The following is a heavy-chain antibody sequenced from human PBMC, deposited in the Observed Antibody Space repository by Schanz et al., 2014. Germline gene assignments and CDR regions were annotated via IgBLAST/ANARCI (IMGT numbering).Heavy chain of an antibody. D-gene: IGHD3-10*01. CDR2: IKSRSDGGTT. CDR1: GFTFSNAW. CDR3: STTPNFYASGTYSWFDP. Sequence: EVQLVESGGALVQPGGSLRLSCSASGFTFSNAWMNWVRQGPGNRLEWVGRIKSRSDGGTTDYAAPVKGRFIISRDDSRNTLYLQMSGLKTEDTAVYYCSTTPNFYASGTYSWFDPWGQGTRVTVSS. J-gene: IGHJ5*02. V-gene: IGHV3-15*02.